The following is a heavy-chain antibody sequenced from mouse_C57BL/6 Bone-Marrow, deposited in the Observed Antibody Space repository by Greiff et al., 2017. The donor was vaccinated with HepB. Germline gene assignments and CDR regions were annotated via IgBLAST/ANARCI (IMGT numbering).Heavy chain of an antibody. CDR1: GFSLTSYG. CDR3: AKIGITTVVALYYYAMDY. D-gene: IGHD1-1*01. CDR2: IWRGGST. J-gene: IGHJ4*01. Sequence: VQLQQSGPGLVQPSQSLSITCTVSGFSLTSYGVHWVRQSPGKGLEWLGVIWRGGSTDYNAAFMSRLSITKDNSKSQVFFKMNSLQADDTAIYYCAKIGITTVVALYYYAMDYWGQGTSVTVSS. V-gene: IGHV2-5*01.